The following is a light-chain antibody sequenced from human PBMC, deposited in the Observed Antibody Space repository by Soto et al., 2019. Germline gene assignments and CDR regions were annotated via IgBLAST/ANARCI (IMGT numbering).Light chain of an antibody. CDR3: ATWDDSLSGFWV. Sequence: QSVLTQPPSASGTPGQRVTISCSGSSSNIGSNYVYWYQQVPGTAPKLLIYRNNQRPSGVPDRLSGSKSGTSASLAISGLRXEDEADYYCATWDDSLSGFWVFGGGTQLTVL. CDR1: SSNIGSNY. J-gene: IGLJ3*02. V-gene: IGLV1-47*01. CDR2: RNN.